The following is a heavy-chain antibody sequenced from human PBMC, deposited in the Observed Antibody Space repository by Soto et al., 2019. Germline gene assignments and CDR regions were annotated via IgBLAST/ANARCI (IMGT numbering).Heavy chain of an antibody. D-gene: IGHD1-26*01. CDR2: ISYDSTKT. Sequence: QVQLVESGGGVVQPGRSLRLSCAASGFTFNSYGMHWVRQGPGNGLEWVAFISYDSTKTYYADSVKGRFTISRDTSNSALYVQMNSLTGDDTAVYYCARTRSAWSDFHYYSLDVWGQGTTVTVSS. CDR3: ARTRSAWSDFHYYSLDV. CDR1: GFTFNSYG. J-gene: IGHJ6*02. V-gene: IGHV3-30*03.